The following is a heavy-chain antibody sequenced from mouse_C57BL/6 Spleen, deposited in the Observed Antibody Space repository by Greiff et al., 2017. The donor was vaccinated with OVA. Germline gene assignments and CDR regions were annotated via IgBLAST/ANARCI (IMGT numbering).Heavy chain of an antibody. J-gene: IGHJ1*03. CDR3: TADV. Sequence: EVKVEESGGGLVQPGGSMKLSCVASGFTFSNYWMNWVRQSPEQGLEWVAQIRSKADNTATHSAESVKGRFTISRDHSKSTVYLQMDNFRAEDTGIYYCTADVWGTGTTVTVSS. CDR1: GFTFSNYW. V-gene: IGHV6-3*01. CDR2: IRSKADNTAT.